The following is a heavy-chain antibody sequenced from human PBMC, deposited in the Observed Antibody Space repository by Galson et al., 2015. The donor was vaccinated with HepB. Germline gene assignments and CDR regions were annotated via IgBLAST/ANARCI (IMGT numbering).Heavy chain of an antibody. CDR1: GFTFSSFA. Sequence: SLRLSCAASGFTFSSFAMSWVRQAPGKGLEWVSAVSGRGGNTYYADSVKGRFTISRDNSKNTLYLQMNSLRAEDTATYYCAATRMATPNYYYYGMDVWGHGTTVTVSS. D-gene: IGHD4-23*01. CDR3: AATRMATPNYYYYGMDV. CDR2: VSGRGGNT. J-gene: IGHJ6*02. V-gene: IGHV3-23*01.